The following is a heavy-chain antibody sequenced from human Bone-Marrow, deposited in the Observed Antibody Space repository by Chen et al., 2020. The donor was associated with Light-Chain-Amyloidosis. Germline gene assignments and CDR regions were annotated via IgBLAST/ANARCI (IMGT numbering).Heavy chain of an antibody. V-gene: IGHV5-51*01. CDR1: GYTFPNYW. Sequence: AQSLPEVKNPGESLKIPCKGSGYTFPNYWIGWVRQMPGKGLEWMGVSYPDDSDARYSPSFEGQVTISADKSITTAYLQGRSLKASETAMYYCARRRDGYNFDYWGQGTLVTVSS. CDR3: ARRRDGYNFDY. CDR2: SYPDDSDA. D-gene: IGHD5-18*01. J-gene: IGHJ4*02.